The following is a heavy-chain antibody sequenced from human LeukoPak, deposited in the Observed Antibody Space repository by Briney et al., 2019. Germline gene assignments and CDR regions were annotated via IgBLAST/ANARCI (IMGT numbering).Heavy chain of an antibody. CDR3: VRTLADWVRFDY. CDR1: GGSISSGSYY. V-gene: IGHV4-61*02. CDR2: IYTSGST. Sequence: SSQTLSPTCTVSGGSISSGSYYWSWIRQPAGKGREWIGRIYTSGSTNYNPSLKSRVTISVDTSKNQFSLKLSSVTAADTAVYYCVRTLADWVRFDYWGQGTLVTVSS. D-gene: IGHD3/OR15-3a*01. J-gene: IGHJ4*02.